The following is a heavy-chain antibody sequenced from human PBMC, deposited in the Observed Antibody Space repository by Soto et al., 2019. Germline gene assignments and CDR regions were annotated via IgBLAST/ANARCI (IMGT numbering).Heavy chain of an antibody. CDR2: MSHIGSV. CDR3: ARSLGWYAIDY. J-gene: IGHJ4*02. V-gene: IGHV4-4*02. Sequence: QVLLQESGPGLVQPSGTLSLSCVVSGVSIGSNYYWGWVRQPPGKGMEWLGDMSHIGSVNYNPSLKSRVTRSMNKSQNQFSLKLNSGTAEDTAVYYCARSLGWYAIDYWGQGTLVIVSS. D-gene: IGHD6-19*01. CDR1: GVSIGSNYY.